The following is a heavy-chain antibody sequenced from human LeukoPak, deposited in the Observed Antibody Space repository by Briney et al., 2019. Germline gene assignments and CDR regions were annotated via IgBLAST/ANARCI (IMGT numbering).Heavy chain of an antibody. CDR3: ARHFAYSSSSYFDF. Sequence: PSETLPLTRSVSGGAVTNDYWSWIRQPPGKGLEWIGYVYYTWSTNYNPSIKSRVTMFEDKSKNQSSLRQYSMNVADTAVYYCARHFAYSSSSYFDFWGQGSLVTVSS. V-gene: IGHV4-59*08. D-gene: IGHD6-6*01. J-gene: IGHJ4*02. CDR2: VYYTWST. CDR1: GGAVTNDY.